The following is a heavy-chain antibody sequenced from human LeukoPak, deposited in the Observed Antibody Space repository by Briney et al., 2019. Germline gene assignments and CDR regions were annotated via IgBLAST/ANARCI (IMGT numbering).Heavy chain of an antibody. D-gene: IGHD1-7*01. CDR1: GFTFSDYY. CDR2: ISSSGGTI. CDR3: AKARRLTGTTAYYFDC. J-gene: IGHJ4*02. V-gene: IGHV3-11*01. Sequence: GGSLRLSCAASGFTFSDYYMSWIRQAPGKGLEWVSYISSSGGTIYYADSMKGRFTISRDNAKNSLYLQMNSLRAEDTAVYYCAKARRLTGTTAYYFDCWGQGTLVTVSS.